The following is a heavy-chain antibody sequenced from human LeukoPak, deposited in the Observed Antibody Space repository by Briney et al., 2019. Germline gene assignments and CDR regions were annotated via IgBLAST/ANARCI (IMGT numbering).Heavy chain of an antibody. Sequence: GGSLRLSCAASGFTVSSNDMSWVRQAPGKGLEWVSVIYSGGSPYYADSVKGRFTISRDNSKNTLYLQMNSLRAEDTAVYYCARVALVGASNPDAFDIWGQGTMVTVSS. V-gene: IGHV3-53*01. CDR1: GFTVSSND. J-gene: IGHJ3*02. CDR2: IYSGGSP. CDR3: ARVALVGASNPDAFDI. D-gene: IGHD1-26*01.